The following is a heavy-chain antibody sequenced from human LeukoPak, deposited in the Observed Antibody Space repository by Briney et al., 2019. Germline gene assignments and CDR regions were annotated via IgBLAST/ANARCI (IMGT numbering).Heavy chain of an antibody. J-gene: IGHJ4*02. CDR2: ISGSGGST. Sequence: GGTLRLSCAASGFTFSSYGMSWVRQAPGKGLEWVSAISGSGGSTYYADSVKGRFTISRDNSKNTLYLQMNSLRAEDTAVYYCAKEGNRFDCFDYWGQGTLVTVSS. D-gene: IGHD2-21*01. V-gene: IGHV3-23*01. CDR3: AKEGNRFDCFDY. CDR1: GFTFSSYG.